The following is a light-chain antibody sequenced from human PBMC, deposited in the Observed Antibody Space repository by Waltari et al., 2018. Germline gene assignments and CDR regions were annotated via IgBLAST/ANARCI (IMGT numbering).Light chain of an antibody. V-gene: IGLV2-23*01. J-gene: IGLJ2*01. Sequence: QSALTQPASLSGSPGQSITISCAGTKNDIGTYNFLSWFQQFPGQAPKLIVSEATKRPSGVSYRFSGSKSGNTASLTISGLQAEDEADYYCCSYAGGSRVIFGGGTKLTV. CDR1: KNDIGTYNF. CDR3: CSYAGGSRVI. CDR2: EAT.